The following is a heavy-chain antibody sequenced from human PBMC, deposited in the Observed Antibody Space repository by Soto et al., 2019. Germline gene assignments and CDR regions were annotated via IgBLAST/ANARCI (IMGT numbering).Heavy chain of an antibody. CDR2: ISYDGSNK. CDR3: ARRGDPSFFDY. V-gene: IGHV3-30-3*01. CDR1: GFTFSSYA. Sequence: LRLSCAASGFTFSSYAMHWVRQAPGKGLEWVAVISYDGSNKYYADSVKGRFTISRDNSKNTLYLQMNSLRAEDTAVYYCARRGDPSFFDYWGQGTLVTVSS. D-gene: IGHD4-17*01. J-gene: IGHJ4*02.